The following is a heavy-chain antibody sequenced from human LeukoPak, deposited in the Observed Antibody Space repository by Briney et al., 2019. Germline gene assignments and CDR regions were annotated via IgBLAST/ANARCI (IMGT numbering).Heavy chain of an antibody. CDR1: GFTFSSYW. V-gene: IGHV3-74*01. CDR2: INSDGSST. CDR3: ARRDGYNLNWFDP. D-gene: IGHD5-24*01. Sequence: GGSLRLSCAASGFTFSSYWMHWVRQAPGKGLVWVSGINSDGSSTTYADSVKGRFTVSRDNAKNTLYLQMNSLRAEDTAVYYCARRDGYNLNWFDPWGQGTQVTVSS. J-gene: IGHJ5*02.